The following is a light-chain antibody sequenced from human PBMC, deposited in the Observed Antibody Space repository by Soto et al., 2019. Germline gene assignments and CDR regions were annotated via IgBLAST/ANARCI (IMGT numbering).Light chain of an antibody. V-gene: IGKV1-39*01. J-gene: IGKJ4*01. Sequence: DVQMTQSPSSLSASVGDRVTISCRSSQNIGTHLNWYQHKPGRAPKLLIYAASTLQSEVPYRFSGSGSGTDFTLTIIGLQPEDFATYSFKQSHSAPLNFGGGTKVEIK. CDR1: QNIGTH. CDR3: KQSHSAPLN. CDR2: AAS.